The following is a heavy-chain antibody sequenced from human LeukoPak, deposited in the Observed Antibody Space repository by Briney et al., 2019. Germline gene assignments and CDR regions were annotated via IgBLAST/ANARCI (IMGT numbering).Heavy chain of an antibody. CDR3: ARLGDYGMDV. CDR2: IYPGDSDT. J-gene: IGHJ6*02. Sequence: GESLKISCNGSGYXFTSYWICWVRHMPGKGLEWMGIIYPGDSDTRYSPSFQGQVTISTDKSISTAYLQWSSLKASDTAMYYCARLGDYGMDVWGQGTTVAVSS. V-gene: IGHV5-51*01. CDR1: GYXFTSYW.